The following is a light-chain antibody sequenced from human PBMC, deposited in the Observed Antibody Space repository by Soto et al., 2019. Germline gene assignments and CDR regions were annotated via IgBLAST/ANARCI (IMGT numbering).Light chain of an antibody. CDR2: GTS. V-gene: IGKV3D-20*02. J-gene: IGKJ5*01. Sequence: EIVLTQSPGTLSLSPGERATLPCRASQSVKSSYLAWYQHKPGQAPRLLIYGTSSRATGIPDRFSGSGSGTDFTLTISSLEPEDFAVYYCQQRSNWPRITFGQGTRLEIK. CDR3: QQRSNWPRIT. CDR1: QSVKSSY.